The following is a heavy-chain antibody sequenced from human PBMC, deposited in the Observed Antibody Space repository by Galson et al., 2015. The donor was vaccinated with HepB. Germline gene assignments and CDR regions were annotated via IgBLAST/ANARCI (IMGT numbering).Heavy chain of an antibody. CDR2: IIPIFGTA. Sequence: SVKVSCKASGGTFSSYAISWVRQAPGQGLEWMGGIIPIFGTANYAQKFQGRVTITADESTSTAYMELSSLRSEDTAVYYCARGRGFFVVVPAAKNWFDPWGQGTLVTVSS. CDR1: GGTFSSYA. V-gene: IGHV1-69*13. D-gene: IGHD2-2*01. J-gene: IGHJ5*02. CDR3: ARGRGFFVVVPAAKNWFDP.